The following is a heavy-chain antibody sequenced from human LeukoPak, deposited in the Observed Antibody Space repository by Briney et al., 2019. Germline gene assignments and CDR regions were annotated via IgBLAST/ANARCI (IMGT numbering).Heavy chain of an antibody. CDR1: GFTFSSYA. D-gene: IGHD4-17*01. Sequence: GGSLRLSCAASGFTFSSYAMHWVRQAPGKGLEWVAVISYDGSNKYYADSVKGRFTISRDNSKNTLYLQMNSLRAEGTAVYYCARDLQTVTLDYWGQGTLVTVSS. J-gene: IGHJ4*02. CDR2: ISYDGSNK. V-gene: IGHV3-30-3*01. CDR3: ARDLQTVTLDY.